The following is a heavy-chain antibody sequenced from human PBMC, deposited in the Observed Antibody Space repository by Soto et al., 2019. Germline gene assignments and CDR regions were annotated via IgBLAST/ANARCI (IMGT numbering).Heavy chain of an antibody. Sequence: GGSLRLSCAASGFTFSSYAMRWVRQAPGKGLEWVSAISGSGGSTYYADSVKGRFTISRDNSKNTLFLQMNSLRAEDTAVYYCARERLYDYVWGPTDGMDVWGQGTTVTVSS. CDR1: GFTFSSYA. CDR2: ISGSGGST. CDR3: ARERLYDYVWGPTDGMDV. V-gene: IGHV3-23*01. J-gene: IGHJ6*02. D-gene: IGHD3-16*01.